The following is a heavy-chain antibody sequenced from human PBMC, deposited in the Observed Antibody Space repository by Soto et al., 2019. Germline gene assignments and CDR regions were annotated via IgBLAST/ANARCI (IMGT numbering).Heavy chain of an antibody. CDR3: ARVVVVVPAALPRPYYYYGMDV. Sequence: QVQLVQSGAEVKKPGASVKVSCKASGYTFTSYGISWVRQAPGQGLEWMGWISAYNGNTNYAQKLQDRVTMTTDTSTSTAYMELRSLRSDDTAVYYCARVVVVVPAALPRPYYYYGMDVWGQGTTVTVSS. J-gene: IGHJ6*02. CDR2: ISAYNGNT. CDR1: GYTFTSYG. V-gene: IGHV1-18*01. D-gene: IGHD2-2*01.